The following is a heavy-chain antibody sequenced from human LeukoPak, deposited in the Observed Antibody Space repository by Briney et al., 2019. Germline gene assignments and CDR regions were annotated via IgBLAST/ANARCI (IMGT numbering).Heavy chain of an antibody. CDR2: MNPNSGNT. J-gene: IGHJ5*02. Sequence: ASVRVSCKASGYTLTSYDINWVRQATGQGLEWMGWMNPNSGNTGFAQKFQGRVTMTRNTSISTAYMELSSLRSEDTAVYYCAREGYCSSTSCYGVDPWGQGTLVTVSS. CDR1: GYTLTSYD. CDR3: AREGYCSSTSCYGVDP. V-gene: IGHV1-8*01. D-gene: IGHD2-2*01.